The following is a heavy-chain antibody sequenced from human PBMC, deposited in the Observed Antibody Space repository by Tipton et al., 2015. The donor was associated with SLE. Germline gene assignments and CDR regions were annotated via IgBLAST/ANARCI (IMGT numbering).Heavy chain of an antibody. CDR1: GGSISSYY. CDR3: ARGVSFDS. Sequence: LRLSCSVSGGSISSYYWSWIRQFPGRGLEWIGYINYSGTTTYNPSLKSRVTISVDPSKKHFSLKLDSVSAADTAVYFCARGVSFDSWGQGTLVTVSS. J-gene: IGHJ4*02. V-gene: IGHV4-59*01. CDR2: INYSGTT.